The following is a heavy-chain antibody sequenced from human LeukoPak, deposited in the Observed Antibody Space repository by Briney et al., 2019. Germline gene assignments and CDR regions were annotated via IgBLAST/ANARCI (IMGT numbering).Heavy chain of an antibody. CDR3: AKELYYDSSGYGY. CDR1: GFTFSSYW. Sequence: GGSLRLSCAASGFTFSSYWMSWVRQAPGKGLEWVANIKQDGSEKYYVDSVKGRFTISRDNTKNSLYLQMNSLRAEDTAVYYCAKELYYDSSGYGYWGQGTLVTVSS. J-gene: IGHJ4*02. D-gene: IGHD3-22*01. CDR2: IKQDGSEK. V-gene: IGHV3-7*01.